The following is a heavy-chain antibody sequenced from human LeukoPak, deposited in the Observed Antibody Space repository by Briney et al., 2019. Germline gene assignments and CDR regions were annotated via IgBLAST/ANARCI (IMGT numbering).Heavy chain of an antibody. CDR3: ARGPSGYHNT. CDR1: GFTFSNYG. V-gene: IGHV3-23*01. Sequence: GGSLRLSCAASGFTFSNYGMSWVRQAPGKGLEWVSAISGSGGSTYSADSVKGRFTISRDNSKNTLYLQMKSLRAEDTAVYYCARGPSGYHNTGGQGTLVTVSS. J-gene: IGHJ4*02. CDR2: ISGSGGST. D-gene: IGHD5-12*01.